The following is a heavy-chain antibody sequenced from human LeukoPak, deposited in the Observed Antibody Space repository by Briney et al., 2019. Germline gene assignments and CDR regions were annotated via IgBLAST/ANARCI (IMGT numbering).Heavy chain of an antibody. D-gene: IGHD6-19*01. J-gene: IGHJ3*02. Sequence: PEGSLRLSCGASGFSFSTYGMHWVRQAPGKGLEWVAVISYDGSNKYYADSVKGRFTISRDNSKNTLYLQMISLRAEDTAVYYCAKVGLEQWLFYPFDIWGQGTMVTVSP. V-gene: IGHV3-30*18. CDR2: ISYDGSNK. CDR1: GFSFSTYG. CDR3: AKVGLEQWLFYPFDI.